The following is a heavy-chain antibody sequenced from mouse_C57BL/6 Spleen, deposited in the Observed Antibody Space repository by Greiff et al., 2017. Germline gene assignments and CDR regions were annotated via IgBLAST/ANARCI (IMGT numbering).Heavy chain of an antibody. D-gene: IGHD2-2*01. CDR2: IYPGSGNT. CDR1: GYTFTDYY. Sequence: QVQLQQSGAELVRPGASVKLSCKASGYTFTDYYINWVKQRPGQGLEWIARIYPGSGNTYYNEKFKGKATLTAEKSSSTAYMQLSSLTSEDSAVYFCARLRGGYAGAMDYWGQGTSVTVSS. J-gene: IGHJ4*01. V-gene: IGHV1-76*01. CDR3: ARLRGGYAGAMDY.